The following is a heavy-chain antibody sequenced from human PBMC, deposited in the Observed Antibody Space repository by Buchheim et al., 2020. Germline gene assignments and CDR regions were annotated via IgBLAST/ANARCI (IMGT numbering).Heavy chain of an antibody. V-gene: IGHV3-33*01. D-gene: IGHD1-26*01. CDR1: GFTFSSYG. CDR3: AREHTSPFSYASSYGMDV. J-gene: IGHJ6*02. CDR2: IWYDGSNK. Sequence: QVQLVESGGGLVQPGRSLRLSCAASGFTFSSYGMHWVRQAPGKGLEWVAVIWYDGSNKYYADSVKGRFTISRDNSKNTLYLQINSVGAEDKAVYHCAREHTSPFSYASSYGMDVWGQGTT.